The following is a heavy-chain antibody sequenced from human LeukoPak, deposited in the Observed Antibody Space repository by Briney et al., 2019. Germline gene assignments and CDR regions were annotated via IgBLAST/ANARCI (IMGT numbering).Heavy chain of an antibody. V-gene: IGHV1-18*01. CDR3: ARSFLGYCSGGSCYSDY. Sequence: ASVKVSCKASGYTFTSYGISWVRQAAGQGLEWMGWISAYNGNTNYAQKLQGRVTMTTDTSTSTAHMELRSLRSDDTAVYYCARSFLGYCSGGSCYSDYWGQGTLVTVSS. J-gene: IGHJ4*02. CDR1: GYTFTSYG. CDR2: ISAYNGNT. D-gene: IGHD2-15*01.